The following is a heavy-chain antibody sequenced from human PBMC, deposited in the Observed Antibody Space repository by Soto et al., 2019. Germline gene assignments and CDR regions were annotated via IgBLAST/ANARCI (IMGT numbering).Heavy chain of an antibody. CDR2: IIPIFGTA. CDR1: GGTFSSYA. Sequence: ASVKVSCKASGGTFSSYAISWVRQAPGQGLEWMGGIIPIFGTANYAQKFQGRVTITADESTSTAYMELSSLRSEDTAVYYCAVAYCSGGSCYSYYYDSSGQGFDYWGQGTLVTVSS. D-gene: IGHD2-15*01. CDR3: AVAYCSGGSCYSYYYDSSGQGFDY. J-gene: IGHJ4*02. V-gene: IGHV1-69*13.